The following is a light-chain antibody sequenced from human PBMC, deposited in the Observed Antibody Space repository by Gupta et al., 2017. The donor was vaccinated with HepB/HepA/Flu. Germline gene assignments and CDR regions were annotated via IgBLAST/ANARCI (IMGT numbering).Light chain of an antibody. CDR2: GAS. J-gene: IGKJ3*01. CDR1: QSVSYSSNNKNY. Sequence: DIVMTQSPDSLAVSLGESATIDCKSSQSVSYSSNNKNYLAWYQQRPGQPPKLLIYGASARASGVPDRFSGSGSGTDFTLTISSLQAEDVAVYYCQQYYGTPPITFGPGTKVDIK. CDR3: QQYYGTPPIT. V-gene: IGKV4-1*01.